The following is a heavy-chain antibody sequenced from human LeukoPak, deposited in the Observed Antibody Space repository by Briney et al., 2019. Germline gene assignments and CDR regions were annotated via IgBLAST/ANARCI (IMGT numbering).Heavy chain of an antibody. J-gene: IGHJ4*02. CDR3: ARALPYY. V-gene: IGHV3-7*05. CDR1: GLTFSSYW. D-gene: IGHD1-26*01. Sequence: GGSLRLSCAASGLTFSSYWMSWVRQAPGKGLEWVANIKQDGSERYYVDSVKGRFTISRDNAKNSLYLQMNSLRVEDTAVYYCARALPYYWGQGTLVTVSS. CDR2: IKQDGSER.